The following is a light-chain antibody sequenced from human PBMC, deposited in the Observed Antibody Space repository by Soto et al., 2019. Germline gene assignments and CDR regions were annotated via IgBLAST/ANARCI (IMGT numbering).Light chain of an antibody. J-gene: IGLJ1*01. CDR1: SSDVDGYNY. CDR3: ISYTTISTYV. CDR2: DVS. Sequence: SVLTQPASLFAPTGQSISISCTGTSSDVDGYNYVSWYQHHPGKAPKLMIYDVSSRPSGVSNRFSGSKSGNTASLTISGLQDEDEADYYCISYTTISTYVFGTGTKVTVL. V-gene: IGLV2-14*03.